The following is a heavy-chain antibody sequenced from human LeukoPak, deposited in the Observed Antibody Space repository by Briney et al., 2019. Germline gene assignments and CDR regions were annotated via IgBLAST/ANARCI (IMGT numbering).Heavy chain of an antibody. J-gene: IGHJ4*02. Sequence: GRSLRLSCAASGFTFSSYAMHWVRQAPGKGLEWVAVISYDGSNKYYADSVKGRFTISRDNSKNTLYLQMNSLRAEDTAVYYCARVAGLALFDYWGQGTLVTVSS. V-gene: IGHV3-30-3*01. D-gene: IGHD2-15*01. CDR2: ISYDGSNK. CDR3: ARVAGLALFDY. CDR1: GFTFSSYA.